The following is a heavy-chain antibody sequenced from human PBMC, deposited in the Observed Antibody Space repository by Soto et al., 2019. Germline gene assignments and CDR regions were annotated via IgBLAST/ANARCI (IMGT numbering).Heavy chain of an antibody. J-gene: IGHJ3*02. Sequence: DVQLVESGGGLVQPGRSLRLSCAASGFTFDDYAMHWVRQAPGKGLEWVSGISWNSGSIGYADSVKGRFTISRDNAKNSLYLQMNSLRAEDTALYYCAKDSGSYLFDIWGQGTMVTVSS. CDR1: GFTFDDYA. CDR2: ISWNSGSI. D-gene: IGHD1-26*01. V-gene: IGHV3-9*01. CDR3: AKDSGSYLFDI.